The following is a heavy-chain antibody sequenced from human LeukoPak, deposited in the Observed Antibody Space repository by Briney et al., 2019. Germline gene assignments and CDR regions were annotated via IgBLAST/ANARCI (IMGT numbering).Heavy chain of an antibody. CDR1: GGSISSYY. J-gene: IGHJ5*02. CDR2: VYTSGST. Sequence: KPSETLSLTCTVSGGSISSYYWSWIRQPAGKGLEWIGRVYTSGSTSYNPSLKSRVTMSVDTSKMQFSLKLSSVTAADTAVYYCARVPHGGQPWFDPWGQGTLVTVSS. CDR3: ARVPHGGQPWFDP. D-gene: IGHD4-23*01. V-gene: IGHV4-4*07.